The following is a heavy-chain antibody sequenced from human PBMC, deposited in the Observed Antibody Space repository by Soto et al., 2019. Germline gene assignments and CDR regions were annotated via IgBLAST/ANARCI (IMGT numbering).Heavy chain of an antibody. CDR3: ARDARGWYPLLSPWFDP. J-gene: IGHJ5*02. D-gene: IGHD2-2*01. CDR1: GGSISSGGYY. Sequence: QVQLQESGPGLVKPSQTLSLTCTVSGGSISSGGYYWSWIRQHPGKGLEWIGYIYYSGSAYYNPSPKCRVTISVETSKNHYALRLSSVTAPDTAVYYCARDARGWYPLLSPWFDPWGQGTLVAVCS. V-gene: IGHV4-31*03. CDR2: IYYSGSA.